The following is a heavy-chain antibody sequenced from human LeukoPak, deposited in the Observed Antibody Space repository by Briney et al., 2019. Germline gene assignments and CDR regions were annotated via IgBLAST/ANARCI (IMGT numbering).Heavy chain of an antibody. V-gene: IGHV3-7*03. CDR1: GFPFNAYW. D-gene: IGHD6-13*01. CDR3: ARSLPYGTTWYGRSDF. J-gene: IGHJ4*02. CDR2: IRQDGDTK. Sequence: GGSLRLSCAASGFPFNAYWMTWVRQAPGKGLEWVANIRQDGDTKYYVDSVKGRFTISRDNAMNSLYLQMNSLRAGDTAIYYCARSLPYGTTWYGRSDFWGQGTLVTVSS.